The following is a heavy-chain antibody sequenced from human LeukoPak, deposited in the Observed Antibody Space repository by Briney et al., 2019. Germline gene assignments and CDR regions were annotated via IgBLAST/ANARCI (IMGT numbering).Heavy chain of an antibody. CDR2: IYSGGST. D-gene: IGHD2-2*01. Sequence: GGSLRLSCVASGFTVSNNYMSWVRQAPGKGLEWVSVIYSGGSTYYADSVKGRFTISRDNSKNTLYLQMNSLRAEDTAVYYCACDSSPEAFDIWGQGTMVTVSS. CDR3: ACDSSPEAFDI. J-gene: IGHJ3*02. V-gene: IGHV3-66*01. CDR1: GFTVSNNY.